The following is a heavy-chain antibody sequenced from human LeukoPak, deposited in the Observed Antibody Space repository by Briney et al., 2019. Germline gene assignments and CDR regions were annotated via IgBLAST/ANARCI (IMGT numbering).Heavy chain of an antibody. CDR1: GFTFSSYA. V-gene: IGHV3-23*01. Sequence: GGSLRLSCAASGFTFSSYAMSWVRQAPGKGLEWVSAISGSGGSTYYADSVKGRFTISRDNSKNTLYLQMNSLRAEDTAVYYCAKSPHSGSLNYYYYMDVWGKGTTVTVSS. CDR3: AKSPHSGSLNYYYYMDV. CDR2: ISGSGGST. D-gene: IGHD5-12*01. J-gene: IGHJ6*03.